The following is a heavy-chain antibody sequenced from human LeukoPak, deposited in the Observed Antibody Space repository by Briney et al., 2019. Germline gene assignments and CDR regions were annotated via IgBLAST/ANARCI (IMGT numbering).Heavy chain of an antibody. J-gene: IGHJ6*03. V-gene: IGHV3-23*01. CDR2: TSGSGGRT. CDR3: AKDAVTALAGYYYYMDV. CDR1: GFTFSSYG. D-gene: IGHD6-19*01. Sequence: PGGSLRLSCAASGFTFSSYGMHWVRQAPGKGLEWVSGTSGSGGRTYYADSVKGRFTISRDNSKNTLYLQMNSLRADDTAVYYCAKDAVTALAGYYYYMDVWGKGTMVTVSS.